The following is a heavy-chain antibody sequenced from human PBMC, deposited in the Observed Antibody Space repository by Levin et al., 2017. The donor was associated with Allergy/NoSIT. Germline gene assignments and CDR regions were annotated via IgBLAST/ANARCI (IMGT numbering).Heavy chain of an antibody. Sequence: GGSLRLSCAASGLAFSTYAMHWVRQAPGKGLEWVAVISYDGSNKYYADSVKGRFTISRDNSKNTLYLQMNSLRAEDTAVYYCARAQVKDTQGAYYYYGMDVWGQGTTVTVSS. CDR3: ARAQVKDTQGAYYYYGMDV. D-gene: IGHD1-26*01. J-gene: IGHJ6*02. CDR2: ISYDGSNK. CDR1: GLAFSTYA. V-gene: IGHV3-30-3*01.